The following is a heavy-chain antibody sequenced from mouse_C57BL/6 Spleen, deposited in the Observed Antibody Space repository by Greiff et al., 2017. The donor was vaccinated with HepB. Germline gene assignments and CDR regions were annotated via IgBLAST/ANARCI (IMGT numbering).Heavy chain of an antibody. Sequence: VQLQQSGAELAKPGASVKLSCKASGYTFTSYWMHWVKQRPGQGLEWIGYINPSSGYTKYNQKFKAKATLTADKSSSTAYMQLSSLTYEDSAVYYCATSPYGSRTDFDYWGQGTTLTVSS. CDR1: GYTFTSYW. CDR3: ATSPYGSRTDFDY. V-gene: IGHV1-7*01. CDR2: INPSSGYT. J-gene: IGHJ2*01. D-gene: IGHD1-1*01.